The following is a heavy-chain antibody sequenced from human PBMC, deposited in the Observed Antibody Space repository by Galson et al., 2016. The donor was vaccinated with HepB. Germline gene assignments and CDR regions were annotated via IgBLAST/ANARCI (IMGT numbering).Heavy chain of an antibody. V-gene: IGHV3-48*03. CDR3: ARDGAWRSFDPGADDY. CDR2: ISSSGNIM. CDR1: GVTFSSLS. J-gene: IGHJ4*02. Sequence: SLRLSCAVSGVTFSSLSMNWVRQAPGKGLERLSYISSSGNIMYYADSVRGRFTISRDNAKNSLYLQMNSLRAEDTAFYFCARDGAWRSFDPGADDYWGQGTLVSVSS. D-gene: IGHD3-9*01.